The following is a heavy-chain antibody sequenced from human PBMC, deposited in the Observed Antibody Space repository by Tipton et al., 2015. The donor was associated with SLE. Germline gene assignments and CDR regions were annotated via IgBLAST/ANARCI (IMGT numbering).Heavy chain of an antibody. Sequence: GSLRLSCVASEFTFINYAMIWVRQIPGKGLEWVSYVSSSGSTIYYAESVEGRFTISRDNSKNSLYLEMNSLRADDTAIYYCAANRWSEIWGQGTLVTVS. D-gene: IGHD2-8*01. V-gene: IGHV3-48*03. CDR3: AANRWSEI. J-gene: IGHJ4*02. CDR1: EFTFINYA. CDR2: VSSSGSTI.